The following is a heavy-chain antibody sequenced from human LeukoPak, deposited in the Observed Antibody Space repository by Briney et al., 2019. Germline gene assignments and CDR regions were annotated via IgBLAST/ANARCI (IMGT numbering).Heavy chain of an antibody. CDR1: GYTFTSYA. V-gene: IGHV1-3*01. J-gene: IGHJ6*04. Sequence: ASVKVSCKASGYTFTSYAMHWVRQAPGQRREWMGWINAGNGNTKYSQKFQGRVTITRDTSASTAYMELSSLRSEDTAVYCCARCPPSYYYGMDVWGKGTTVTVSS. CDR3: ARCPPSYYYGMDV. CDR2: INAGNGNT.